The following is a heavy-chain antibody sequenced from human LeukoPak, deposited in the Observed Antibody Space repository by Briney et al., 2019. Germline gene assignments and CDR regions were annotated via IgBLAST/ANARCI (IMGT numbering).Heavy chain of an antibody. D-gene: IGHD6-19*01. CDR1: GFTLSNYV. J-gene: IGHJ4*02. V-gene: IGHV3-NL1*01. CDR2: ISGGT. CDR3: ASPSKVAVAGTGGFDY. Sequence: GGSLRLSCAASGFTLSNYVMHWVRQAPGKGLEWVSAISGGTYSADSVRGRFTISRDNSKNTLYLQMNSLRAEDTAVYYCASPSKVAVAGTGGFDYWGQGTLVTVSS.